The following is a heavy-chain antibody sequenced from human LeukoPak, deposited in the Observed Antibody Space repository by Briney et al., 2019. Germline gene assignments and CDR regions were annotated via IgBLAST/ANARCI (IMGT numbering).Heavy chain of an antibody. Sequence: PGGSPRLSCAASGFTFGSYAMSWVRQAPGKGLEWVSAISDSGGSAYYTDSVKGRFTISRDNSRNTLYLQMNSLRAEDSALYFCAKGYDYESSGYPQPFDYWGQGTLVTVSS. D-gene: IGHD3-22*01. CDR3: AKGYDYESSGYPQPFDY. CDR2: ISDSGGSA. V-gene: IGHV3-23*01. CDR1: GFTFGSYA. J-gene: IGHJ4*02.